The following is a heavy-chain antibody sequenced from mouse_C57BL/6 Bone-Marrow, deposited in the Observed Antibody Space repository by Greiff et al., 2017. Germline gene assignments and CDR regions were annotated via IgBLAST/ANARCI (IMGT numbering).Heavy chain of an antibody. CDR2: INPNNGGT. D-gene: IGHD2-10*01. CDR3: ARSYYYYAMDY. CDR1: GYTFTDYN. J-gene: IGHJ4*01. Sequence: EVQVVESGPELVKPGASVKIPCKASGYTFTDYNMDWVKQSHGKSLEWIGDINPNNGGTIYNQKFKGKATLTVDKSSSTADMELRSLTSEDTAVYYCARSYYYYAMDYWGQGTSVTVSS. V-gene: IGHV1-18*01.